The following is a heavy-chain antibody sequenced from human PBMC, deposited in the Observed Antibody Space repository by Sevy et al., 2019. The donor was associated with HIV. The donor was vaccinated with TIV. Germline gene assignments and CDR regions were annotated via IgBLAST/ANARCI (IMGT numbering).Heavy chain of an antibody. D-gene: IGHD1-26*01. V-gene: IGHV3-21*06. J-gene: IGHJ4*02. CDR1: GFTFSSYS. Sequence: GGSLRLSCAASGFTFSSYSMNWVRQAPGKGLEWVSSISSGSSYIYYADSVKGRFTISRDNVKDTVFLQMNSLSADDTAVYYCARGPPDGSYDYFDSWGQGTLVTVSS. CDR3: ARGPPDGSYDYFDS. CDR2: ISSGSSYI.